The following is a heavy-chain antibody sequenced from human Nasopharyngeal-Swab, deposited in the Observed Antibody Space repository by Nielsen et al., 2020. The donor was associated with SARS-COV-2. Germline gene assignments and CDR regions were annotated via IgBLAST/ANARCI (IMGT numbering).Heavy chain of an antibody. CDR3: ARGEYGGNSRYFDS. D-gene: IGHD4-23*01. J-gene: IGHJ5*01. V-gene: IGHV3-11*06. CDR2: ISSSSSYT. CDR1: GFTFSDHH. Sequence: SLKISCEGSGFTFSDHHMIWIRQAPGQGLEWISFISSSSSYTTYADSVKGRFTISRDNAKSSLYLQMNTLRPDDTAVYYCARGEYGGNSRYFDSWGQGTLVTVSS.